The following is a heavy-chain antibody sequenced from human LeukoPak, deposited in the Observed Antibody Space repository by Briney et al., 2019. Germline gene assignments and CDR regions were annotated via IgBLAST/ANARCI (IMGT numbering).Heavy chain of an antibody. CDR2: IYPGDSDT. CDR1: GYSFTSYW. Sequence: KPGESLKISCKGSGYSFTSYWIGWVRQMPGKGLEWMGIIYPGDSDTRYSPSFQGQVTISADKSISTAYLQWSSLKASDTAMYYCARFTMVRYYYYYMDVWGKGTTVTVSS. V-gene: IGHV5-51*03. D-gene: IGHD3-10*01. CDR3: ARFTMVRYYYYYMDV. J-gene: IGHJ6*03.